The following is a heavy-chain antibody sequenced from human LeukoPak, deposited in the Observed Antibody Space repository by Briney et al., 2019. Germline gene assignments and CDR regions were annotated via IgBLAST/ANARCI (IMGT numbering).Heavy chain of an antibody. Sequence: PGGSLRLSCAASGFTFSSYSMNWVRQAPGKGLEWVSSISSSSSYIYYADSVKGRFTISRDNAKNSLYLQMNSLRAEDTAVYYCARDLKWYRDLFDYWGQGTLVTVSS. CDR1: GFTFSSYS. D-gene: IGHD1-14*01. V-gene: IGHV3-21*04. J-gene: IGHJ4*02. CDR3: ARDLKWYRDLFDY. CDR2: ISSSSSYI.